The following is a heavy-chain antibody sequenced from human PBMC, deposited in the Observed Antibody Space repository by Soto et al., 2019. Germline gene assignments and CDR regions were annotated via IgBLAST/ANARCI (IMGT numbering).Heavy chain of an antibody. Sequence: SETLSLTCTVSGGSISSGGYYWSWIRQHPGKGLEWIGYIYYSGSTNYNPSLKSRATISVDTSKNQFSLKLNSMTAADTAVYYCARHNYGSGSTYFDYWGQGTLVTVSS. J-gene: IGHJ4*02. CDR2: IYYSGST. V-gene: IGHV4-61*08. CDR1: GGSISSGGYY. D-gene: IGHD3-10*01. CDR3: ARHNYGSGSTYFDY.